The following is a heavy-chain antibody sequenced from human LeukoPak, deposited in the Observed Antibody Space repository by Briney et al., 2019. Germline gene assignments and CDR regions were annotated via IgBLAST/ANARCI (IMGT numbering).Heavy chain of an antibody. CDR3: ARHGNYYDSSGYNYYFDY. J-gene: IGHJ4*02. V-gene: IGHV4-30-2*01. CDR1: GGSISSGDYS. CDR2: IYHRGNT. Sequence: PSETLSLTCAVSGGSISSGDYSWSWIRQPPGKGLEWIGYIYHRGNTYYNPSLKSRVTISVDRSKNQFSLKLSSVTAADTAVYYCARHGNYYDSSGYNYYFDYWGQGTLGTVSS. D-gene: IGHD3-22*01.